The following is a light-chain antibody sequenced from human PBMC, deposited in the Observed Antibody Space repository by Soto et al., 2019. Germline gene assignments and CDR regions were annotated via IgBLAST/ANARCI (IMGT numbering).Light chain of an antibody. V-gene: IGKV3-20*01. CDR2: GTS. Sequence: IVLTQSPCTLSLSPGERATLSCRASQSVSSSYLVWYQQRPGQPPRLLIYGTSNRAAGIPDRFTGTGSGTDFTLTIYRLEPEDSAVYYCQQYGSSALTFGGGTKV. CDR3: QQYGSSALT. CDR1: QSVSSSY. J-gene: IGKJ4*01.